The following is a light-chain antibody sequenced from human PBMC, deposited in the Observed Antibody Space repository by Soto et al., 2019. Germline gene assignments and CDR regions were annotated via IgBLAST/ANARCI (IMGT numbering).Light chain of an antibody. Sequence: EIVMTQSPATLSVSPGERATLSCRASQSVSSNLAWYQQMPGQAPRLLIYGASTRATGIPARFSGRGSGTEFTLTISSLQSEDFAVYYCQQYNNWPPWTFGQGTKADIK. J-gene: IGKJ1*01. CDR3: QQYNNWPPWT. CDR1: QSVSSN. V-gene: IGKV3-15*01. CDR2: GAS.